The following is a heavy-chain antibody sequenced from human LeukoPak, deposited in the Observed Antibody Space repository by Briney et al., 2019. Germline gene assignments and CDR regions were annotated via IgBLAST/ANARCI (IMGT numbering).Heavy chain of an antibody. V-gene: IGHV3-74*01. D-gene: IGHD6-13*01. CDR3: AKDRRFRSSWYFGWYFDY. Sequence: GGSLRLSCAASGFTFSSYWMHWVRQAPGKGLVWVSRINSDGSSTSYADSVKGRFTISRDNAKNTLYLQMNSLRAEDTAVYYCAKDRRFRSSWYFGWYFDYWGQGTLVTVSS. CDR1: GFTFSSYW. CDR2: INSDGSST. J-gene: IGHJ4*02.